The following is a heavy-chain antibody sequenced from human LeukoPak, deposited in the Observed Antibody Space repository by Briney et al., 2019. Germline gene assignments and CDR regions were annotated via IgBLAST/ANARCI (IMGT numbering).Heavy chain of an antibody. CDR2: ISPNGGGT. D-gene: IGHD1-26*01. V-gene: IGHV1-2*02. Sequence: ASVKVSCKAFGYTFTGNNIYWVRQAPGQGPEWMGWISPNGGGTIHAQKFQGRLTMTRDTSISTAYMELSRLISDDTAVYFCARGVGSSWFDPWGQGTLVTVSS. CDR3: ARGVGSSWFDP. CDR1: GYTFTGNN. J-gene: IGHJ5*02.